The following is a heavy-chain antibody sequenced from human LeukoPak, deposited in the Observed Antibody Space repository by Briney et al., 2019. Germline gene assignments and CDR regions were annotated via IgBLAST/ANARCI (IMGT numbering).Heavy chain of an antibody. CDR2: IYYSGST. Sequence: PSETLSLTCNVSGASMSTSNYYWSWTRQPPGKGLEWIGYIYYSGSTNYNPSLKSRVTISVDTSKNQFSLKLSSVTAADTAVYYCARDSAQYYYGSELDAFDIWGQGTMVTVSS. CDR3: ARDSAQYYYGSELDAFDI. D-gene: IGHD3-10*01. V-gene: IGHV4-61*01. J-gene: IGHJ3*02. CDR1: GASMSTSNYY.